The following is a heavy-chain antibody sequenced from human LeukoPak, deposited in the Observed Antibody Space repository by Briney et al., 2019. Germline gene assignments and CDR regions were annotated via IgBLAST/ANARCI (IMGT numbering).Heavy chain of an antibody. D-gene: IGHD3-10*01. V-gene: IGHV3-21*06. CDR3: TRDLPVPSLVRGIIIYGLIDY. CDR1: GFTFSSIS. J-gene: IGHJ4*02. CDR2: ISPDGETT. Sequence: GGSLRLSCEASGFTFSSISVNWVRQAPGKGLEWVSSISPDGETTYHADSVKGRFTTSRDNAKSSLYLQMNSLRAEDTALYYCTRDLPVPSLVRGIIIYGLIDYWGQGTLVTVSS.